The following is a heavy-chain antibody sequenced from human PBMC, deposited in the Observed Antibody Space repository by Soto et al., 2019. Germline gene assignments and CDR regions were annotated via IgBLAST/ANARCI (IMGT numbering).Heavy chain of an antibody. Sequence: QVTLKASGPVLVKHTETLTLTCTVSGFSLSNARMGVSWIRQPPGKAMEWLAHIFSNDEKSYSTSLKSRLTIAKDTTKSHGVPTITNTDPVDTATYYCARIRISGSLAASDIWGQGTMVTVSS. CDR2: IFSNDEK. J-gene: IGHJ3*02. CDR3: ARIRISGSLAASDI. V-gene: IGHV2-26*01. D-gene: IGHD3-10*01. CDR1: GFSLSNARMG.